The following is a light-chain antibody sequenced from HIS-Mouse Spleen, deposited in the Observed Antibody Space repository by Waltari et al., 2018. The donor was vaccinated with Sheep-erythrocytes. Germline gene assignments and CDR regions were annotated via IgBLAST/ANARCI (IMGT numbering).Light chain of an antibody. CDR1: SSYVGGSKY. J-gene: IGLJ2*01. Sequence: QSALTQPRSVSGSPGQSVTIPLTGTSSYVGGSKYVSWYQQHPGKAPKLMVYVVSKRPSGVPDRFSGSKSGNTASLTISGLQAEDEADYYCCSYAGSYTVVFGGGTKLTVL. CDR3: CSYAGSYTVV. CDR2: VVS. V-gene: IGLV2-11*01.